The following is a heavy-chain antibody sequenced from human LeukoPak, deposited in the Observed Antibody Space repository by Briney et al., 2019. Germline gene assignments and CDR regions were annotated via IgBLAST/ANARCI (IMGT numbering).Heavy chain of an antibody. CDR3: ARAYYSSSWFRDPFDY. J-gene: IGHJ4*02. V-gene: IGHV3-30*04. D-gene: IGHD6-13*01. CDR2: ISYDGSNK. CDR1: GFTFSSYA. Sequence: AGGSLRLSCAASGFTFSSYAMHWVRQAPGKGLEWVAVISYDGSNKYYADSVKGRFTISRDNSKNTLYLQMNSLRAEDTAVYYCARAYYSSSWFRDPFDYWGQGTLVTVSS.